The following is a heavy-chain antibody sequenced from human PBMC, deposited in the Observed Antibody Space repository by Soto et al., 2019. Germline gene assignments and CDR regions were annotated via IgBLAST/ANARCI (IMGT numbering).Heavy chain of an antibody. Sequence: QVQLVQSGAEVKKPGASVKVFCKASGYTFTDNQIHWLRRAPGQRLEWMGRIDPKSGDTNFAPTYQGRVTMTRDTSTNTVYMELTRLTSGDTAIYFCARRHLRDYIRWNFDPWGQGTLVTVSS. D-gene: IGHD3-16*01. J-gene: IGHJ5*02. CDR2: IDPKSGDT. V-gene: IGHV1-2*02. CDR1: GYTFTDNQ. CDR3: ARRHLRDYIRWNFDP.